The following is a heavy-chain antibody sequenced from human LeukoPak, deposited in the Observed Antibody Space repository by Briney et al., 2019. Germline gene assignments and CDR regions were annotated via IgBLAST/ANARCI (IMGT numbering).Heavy chain of an antibody. CDR1: GYTLTYNN. D-gene: IGHD6-19*01. Sequence: GASVKVPCEASGYTLTYNNISWVRQAPGQGLEWMGWINAKNGDTNYAQKLQGRVTMTTDTSTNTAYMELRSLRSDDTAVYYCAGATKWLAHDFWGQGTLVTVSS. CDR2: INAKNGDT. V-gene: IGHV1-18*01. CDR3: AGATKWLAHDF. J-gene: IGHJ4*02.